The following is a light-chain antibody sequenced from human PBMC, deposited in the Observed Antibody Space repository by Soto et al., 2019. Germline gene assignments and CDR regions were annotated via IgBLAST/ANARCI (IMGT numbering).Light chain of an antibody. CDR2: QAS. V-gene: IGKV1-5*03. CDR3: QQYNSYRT. J-gene: IGKJ1*01. CDR1: QSISTS. Sequence: DIQMTQSPSTLSASVGDRVTITCRASQSISTSLAWYQQKPGIAPKLLIYQASSLESRVPSRFSGSGSGTEFTLTVSSLQPDDFATYYCQQYNSYRTFGQGTKVEIK.